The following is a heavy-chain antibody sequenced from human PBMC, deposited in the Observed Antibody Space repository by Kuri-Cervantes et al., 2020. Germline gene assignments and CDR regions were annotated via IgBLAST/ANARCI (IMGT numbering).Heavy chain of an antibody. CDR2: ISYDGSNK. J-gene: IGHJ4*02. Sequence: LSLTCAASGFTFSSYGMHWVRQAPGKGLEWVAVISYDGSNKYYADSVKGRFTISRDNSKNTLYPQMNSLRAEDTAVYYCARDLDIQLWLAASPGCLDYWGQGTLVTVSS. CDR1: GFTFSSYG. V-gene: IGHV3-30*03. CDR3: ARDLDIQLWLAASPGCLDY. D-gene: IGHD5-18*01.